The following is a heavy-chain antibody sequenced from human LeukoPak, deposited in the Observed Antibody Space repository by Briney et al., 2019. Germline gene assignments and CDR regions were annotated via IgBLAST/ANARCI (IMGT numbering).Heavy chain of an antibody. V-gene: IGHV4-31*03. D-gene: IGHD4-23*01. CDR2: IYYSGST. CDR3: AREAGYGGKVFGGMDV. Sequence: SETLSLTCTVSGGSISSGGYYWSWIRQHPGKGLEWIGYIYYSGSTYYNPSLKSRVTISVDTSKNQFSLKLSSVTAADTAVYYCAREAGYGGKVFGGMDVWGQGTTVTVSS. CDR1: GGSISSGGYY. J-gene: IGHJ6*02.